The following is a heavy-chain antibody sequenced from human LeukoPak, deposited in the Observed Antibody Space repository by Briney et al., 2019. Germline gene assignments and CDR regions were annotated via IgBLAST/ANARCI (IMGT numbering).Heavy chain of an antibody. Sequence: SETLSLTCTVSGGSISSGGYYWSWIRQHPGKGLEWIGYIYYSGSTYYNPSLKSRVTISVDTSKNQFSLKLSSVTAADTAVYYYARVGVVMGNWFDPWGQGTLVTVSS. CDR3: ARVGVVMGNWFDP. CDR2: IYYSGST. D-gene: IGHD3-3*01. J-gene: IGHJ5*02. CDR1: GGSISSGGYY. V-gene: IGHV4-31*03.